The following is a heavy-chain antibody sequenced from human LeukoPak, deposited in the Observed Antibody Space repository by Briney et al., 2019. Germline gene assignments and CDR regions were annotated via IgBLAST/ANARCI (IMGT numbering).Heavy chain of an antibody. V-gene: IGHV4-39*01. CDR2: IYYSGST. CDR3: ASAGYDYGDLNFDY. D-gene: IGHD4-17*01. J-gene: IGHJ4*02. CDR1: GGSISSSSYY. Sequence: PSETLSLTCTVSGGSISSSSYYWGWIRQPPGKGLEWIGSIYYSGSTYYNPSLKSRVTISVDTSKNQLSLKLSSVTAADTAVYYCASAGYDYGDLNFDYWGQGTLVTVSS.